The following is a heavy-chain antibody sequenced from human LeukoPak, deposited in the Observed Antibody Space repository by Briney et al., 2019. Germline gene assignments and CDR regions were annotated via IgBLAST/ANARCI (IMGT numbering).Heavy chain of an antibody. CDR3: TRVGYDILTGPHYYGMDV. CDR2: IRSKAYGGTT. D-gene: IGHD3-9*01. J-gene: IGHJ6*02. Sequence: AGRSLRPSCTASGFTFGDDGMSWVRQDPGRGREWVGFIRSKAYGGTTEYAASVKGRFTISRDDSKSIAYLQMNSLKTEDTAVYYCTRVGYDILTGPHYYGMDVWGQGTTVTVSS. V-gene: IGHV3-49*04. CDR1: GFTFGDDG.